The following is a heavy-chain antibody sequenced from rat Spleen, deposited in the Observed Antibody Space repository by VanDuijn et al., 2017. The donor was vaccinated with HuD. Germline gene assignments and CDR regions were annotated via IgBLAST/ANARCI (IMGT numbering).Heavy chain of an antibody. V-gene: IGHV5-7*01. CDR1: GFTFSDYN. CDR2: ISYDGSST. CDR3: ARRYDFDY. J-gene: IGHJ2*01. D-gene: IGHD1-11*01. Sequence: EVQLVESGGDLFQPGRSLKLSCAASGFTFSDYNMAWVRQAPKKGLEWVATISYDGSSTYYRDSVKGRFTISRDNAKSTLYLQMDSLRSEDTATYYCARRYDFDYWGQGVMVTVSS.